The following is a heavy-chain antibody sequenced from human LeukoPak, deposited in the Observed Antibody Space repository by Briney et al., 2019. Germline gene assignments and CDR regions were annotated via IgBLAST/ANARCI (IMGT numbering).Heavy chain of an antibody. D-gene: IGHD3-22*01. CDR2: ISYDGSNK. V-gene: IGHV3-30*01. Sequence: PGRSLRLSCAASGFTFSSCAMHWVRQAPGKGLEWVAVISYDGSNKYYADSVKGRFTISRDNSKNTLYLQMNSLRAEDTAVYYCARAPYYYDSSGYPPLDCWGQGTLVTVSS. CDR1: GFTFSSCA. J-gene: IGHJ4*02. CDR3: ARAPYYYDSSGYPPLDC.